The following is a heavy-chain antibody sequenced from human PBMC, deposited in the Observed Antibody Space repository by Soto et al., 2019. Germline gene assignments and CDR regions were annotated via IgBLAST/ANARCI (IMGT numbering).Heavy chain of an antibody. D-gene: IGHD3-22*01. CDR2: IIPIFVTA. CDR3: ASSSSYYYDSSGYSHFDY. V-gene: IGHV1-69*13. Sequence: GASVKVSCKASGGTFSSYAISWVRQAPGQGLEWMGGIIPIFVTANYAQKFQGRVTITADESTSTAYMELSSLRSEDTAVYYCASSSSYYYDSSGYSHFDYWGQGTLVTVSS. CDR1: GGTFSSYA. J-gene: IGHJ4*02.